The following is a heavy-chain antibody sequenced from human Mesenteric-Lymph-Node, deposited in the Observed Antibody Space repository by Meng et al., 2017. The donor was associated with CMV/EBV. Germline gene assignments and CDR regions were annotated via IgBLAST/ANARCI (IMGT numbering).Heavy chain of an antibody. CDR1: GFTFSSYA. CDR2: ISGSGEIT. CDR3: AKDPHDFWTTYYLGS. Sequence: GESLKISCAASGFTFSSYAMSWVRQAPGKGLEWVSVISGSGEITNYADSVKGRFTISRDNSKTTVSLQMHSLRAEDTAVYYCAKDPHDFWTTYYLGSWGQGTLVTVSS. D-gene: IGHD3/OR15-3a*01. J-gene: IGHJ4*02. V-gene: IGHV3-23*01.